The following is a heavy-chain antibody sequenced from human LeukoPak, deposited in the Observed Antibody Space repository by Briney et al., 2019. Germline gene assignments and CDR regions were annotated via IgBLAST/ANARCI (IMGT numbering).Heavy chain of an antibody. V-gene: IGHV3-74*01. CDR2: MNSDGSAT. CDR3: ARDLEYSSTY. Sequence: GGSLRLSCAASGFSFSNYWMHWVRQAPGKGLVWVTRMNSDGSATYYADSVQGRFTISRDNAKNTLYLQMNSLRAEDTAVYYCARDLEYSSTYWGQGTLVTVSS. J-gene: IGHJ4*02. CDR1: GFSFSNYW. D-gene: IGHD6-6*01.